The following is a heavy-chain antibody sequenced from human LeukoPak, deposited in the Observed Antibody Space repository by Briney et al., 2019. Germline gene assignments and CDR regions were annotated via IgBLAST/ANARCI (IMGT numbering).Heavy chain of an antibody. D-gene: IGHD4-17*01. CDR1: GGSISSHS. J-gene: IGHJ3*02. V-gene: IGHV4-59*11. Sequence: SETLSLTCTVSGGSISSHSWSWIRQPPGKGLEWIGYISYIGSTNYNPSLKSRVTISVDTSKNQFSPKLSSVTAADTAVYFCARDPTTVTKGLDIWGQGTMVTVSS. CDR2: ISYIGST. CDR3: ARDPTTVTKGLDI.